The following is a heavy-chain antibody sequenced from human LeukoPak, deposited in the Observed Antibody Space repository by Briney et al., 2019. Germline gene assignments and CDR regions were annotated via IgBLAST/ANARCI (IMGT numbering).Heavy chain of an antibody. CDR3: ARVTGYSDAPDY. Sequence: PSETLSLTCTVSGGSMSHYYWNWIRQPPGKGLEWIGYIFYSGSTNYNPSLKSRVTISVDTSKNQFSLKLSSVTAADTAVYYCARVTGYSDAPDYWGQGSQVTVSS. J-gene: IGHJ4*02. CDR1: GGSMSHYY. D-gene: IGHD3-9*01. V-gene: IGHV4-59*01. CDR2: IFYSGST.